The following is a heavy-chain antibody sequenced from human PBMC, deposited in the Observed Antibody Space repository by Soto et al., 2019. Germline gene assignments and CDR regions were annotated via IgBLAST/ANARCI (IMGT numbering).Heavy chain of an antibody. V-gene: IGHV1-2*02. CDR3: ATYRVAFDM. J-gene: IGHJ3*02. D-gene: IGHD1-26*01. CDR2: INPKSGGT. Sequence: RASVKVSCKASGYMFTGYYIHWVRQAPGQGLERMGWINPKSGGTKYAEKFQGRVSMTGDTSITTAYMELSSLRSDDTAVYYCATYRVAFDMWGQGTKVTVSS. CDR1: GYMFTGYY.